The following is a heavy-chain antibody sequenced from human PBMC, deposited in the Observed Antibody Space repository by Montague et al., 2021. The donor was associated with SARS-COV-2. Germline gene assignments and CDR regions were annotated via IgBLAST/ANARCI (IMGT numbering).Heavy chain of an antibody. CDR3: AREPYYYASSGYPSYYYYGMGV. CDR1: GGSISSSNW. Sequence: SETLSLTCAASGGSISSSNWWCWVRQPPGKGLEWIVEIHHSGSTNYNPSLKSRVTISVDKSKNQFSLKLSSVTAANAAVYFCAREPYYYASSGYPSYYYYGMGVWGQGTTVTVSS. J-gene: IGHJ6*02. V-gene: IGHV4-4*02. CDR2: IHHSGST. D-gene: IGHD3-22*01.